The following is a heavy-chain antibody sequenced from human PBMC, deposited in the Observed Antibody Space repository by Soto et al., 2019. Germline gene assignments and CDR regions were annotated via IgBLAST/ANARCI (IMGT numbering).Heavy chain of an antibody. V-gene: IGHV3-30-3*01. J-gene: IGHJ6*02. CDR1: GFPFSSYA. Sequence: GGSLRLSCAASGFPFSSYAMSWVRQAPGKGLEWVAVISFDGSTEYYADSVKGRFTISRDNSKNTVYLQMNSLRSEDTAVYYCARSRHGSGSYTHFYYGLDVWGQGTTVTVSS. D-gene: IGHD3-10*01. CDR2: ISFDGSTE. CDR3: ARSRHGSGSYTHFYYGLDV.